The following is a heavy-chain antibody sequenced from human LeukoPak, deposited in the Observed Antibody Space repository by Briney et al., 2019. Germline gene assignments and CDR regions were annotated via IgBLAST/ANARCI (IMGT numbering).Heavy chain of an antibody. J-gene: IGHJ5*02. CDR2: INPNSGGT. D-gene: IGHD6-6*01. Sequence: ASVKVSCKASGYTFTGYYMHWVRQAPGQGVEWMGWINPNSGGTNYAQSFQGRVTMTRDTSITTAYMELSGLRSDDTAVYYCATFFSVAAPWGQGTLVTVSS. V-gene: IGHV1-2*02. CDR1: GYTFTGYY. CDR3: ATFFSVAAP.